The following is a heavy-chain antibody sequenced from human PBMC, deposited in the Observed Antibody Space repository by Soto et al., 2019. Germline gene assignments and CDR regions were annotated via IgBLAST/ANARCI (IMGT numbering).Heavy chain of an antibody. CDR2: ISAHNDNT. CDR1: GYTFTTYG. Sequence: QVHLVQSGAEVRKPGASVKVSCKGSGYTFTTYGISWVRQAPGQGLEWKGWISAHNDNTNYAQKVQGRVTVTRDTSTSTAYMELRNLRSDDTAVYYCARGRYVDYWGQGALVTVSS. V-gene: IGHV1-18*01. J-gene: IGHJ4*02. D-gene: IGHD1-1*01. CDR3: ARGRYVDY.